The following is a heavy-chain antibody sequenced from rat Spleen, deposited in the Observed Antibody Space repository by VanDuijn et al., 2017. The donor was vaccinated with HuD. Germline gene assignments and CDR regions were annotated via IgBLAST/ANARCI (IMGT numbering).Heavy chain of an antibody. Sequence: EVQLVESDGGLVQPGRSLKLSCAASGFTFSYYYMAWVRQTPTKGLEWVASITNGGGKTYYRDSVRGRFTISRDNAKNTQNLQMDSLRSEDTATYYCSRHSVPGYKADNWFAYWGQGTLVTVSS. D-gene: IGHD1-4*01. V-gene: IGHV5S14*01. CDR1: GFTFSYYY. J-gene: IGHJ3*01. CDR3: SRHSVPGYKADNWFAY. CDR2: ITNGGGKT.